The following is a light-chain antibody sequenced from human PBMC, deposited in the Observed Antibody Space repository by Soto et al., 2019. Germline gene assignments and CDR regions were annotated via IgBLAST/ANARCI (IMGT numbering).Light chain of an antibody. V-gene: IGLV2-14*01. CDR3: SSYTNSGTWV. CDR2: DVS. CDR1: ISDIGAYNY. Sequence: QSALTQPASVSGSPGQSITISCTGSISDIGAYNYISWYQQYPGKAPKLIIYDVSNRPSGVSNRFSASKSGNTASLTISGLQAEDETDYYCSSYTNSGTWVFGGGTKVTVL. J-gene: IGLJ3*02.